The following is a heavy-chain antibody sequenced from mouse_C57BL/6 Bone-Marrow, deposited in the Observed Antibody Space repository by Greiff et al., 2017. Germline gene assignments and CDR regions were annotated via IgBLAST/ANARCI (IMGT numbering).Heavy chain of an antibody. CDR3: ARGDNDVAWFAY. V-gene: IGHV1-64*01. CDR2: IHPNSGST. Sequence: QVQLQQPGAELVKPGASVKLSCKASGYTFTSYWMPWVKQRPGQGLEWIGMIHPNSGSTNYNEKFKSKATLTVDKSTSTAYMQLSSLTSEDSAVYYCARGDNDVAWFAYWGQGTLVTVSA. D-gene: IGHD2-4*01. CDR1: GYTFTSYW. J-gene: IGHJ3*01.